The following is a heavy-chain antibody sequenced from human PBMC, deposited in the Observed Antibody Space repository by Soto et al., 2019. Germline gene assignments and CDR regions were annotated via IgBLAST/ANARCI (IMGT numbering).Heavy chain of an antibody. J-gene: IGHJ5*02. D-gene: IGHD3-3*02. CDR3: AKGGVSRIFGVVITNWFDP. CDR2: ISGSGGST. CDR1: GFTFSSYA. V-gene: IGHV3-23*01. Sequence: GGSLRLSCAASGFTFSSYAMSWVRQAPGKGLEWVSAISGSGGSTYYADSVKGRFTISRDNSKNTLYLQMNSLRAEDTAVYYCAKGGVSRIFGVVITNWFDPWGQGTLVTVSS.